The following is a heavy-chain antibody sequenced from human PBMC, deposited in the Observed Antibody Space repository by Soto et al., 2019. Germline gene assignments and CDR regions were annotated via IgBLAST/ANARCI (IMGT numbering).Heavy chain of an antibody. CDR3: AREGAVAGTFYYYYYYGMDV. CDR2: ISAYNGNT. CDR1: GYTFTSYG. Sequence: GASVKVSCKASGYTFTSYGISWVRQAPGQGLEWMGWISAYNGNTNYAQKLQGRVTMTTDKSTSTAYMELRSLRSDDTAVYYCAREGAVAGTFYYYYYYGMDVWGQGTTVTVSS. J-gene: IGHJ6*02. D-gene: IGHD6-19*01. V-gene: IGHV1-18*01.